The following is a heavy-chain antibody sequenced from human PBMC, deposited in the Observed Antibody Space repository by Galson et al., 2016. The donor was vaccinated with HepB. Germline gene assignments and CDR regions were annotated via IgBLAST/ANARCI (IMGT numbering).Heavy chain of an antibody. J-gene: IGHJ4*02. CDR1: GFSLKNNGEG. Sequence: PALVKPTQTLTLTCTFSGFSLKNNGEGVGWIRQPPGKALEWVAVIYWDDNRRYSPSLKTRLTITKDTSKNEVVLTMTNMAPVDTAPYSCAHRYRRLGATLFDAWGQGTLVTVSS. V-gene: IGHV2-5*02. CDR3: AHRYRRLGATLFDA. CDR2: IYWDDNR. D-gene: IGHD1-26*01.